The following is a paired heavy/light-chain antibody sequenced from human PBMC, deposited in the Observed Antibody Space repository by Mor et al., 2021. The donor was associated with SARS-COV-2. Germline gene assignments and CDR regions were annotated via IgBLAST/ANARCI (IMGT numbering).Light chain of an antibody. CDR2: EAS. Sequence: DIRMTQSPSSLSASVRDRVTITCRASQGISNYLAWFQQKPGQAPKLLIYEASTLQPGVPSRFSGSGSGTQFTLSISSLQPEDVATYYCQSYDGAGTFGQGTKVEIK. CDR3: QSYDGAGT. V-gene: IGKV1-27*01. J-gene: IGKJ1*01. CDR1: QGISNY.
Heavy chain of an antibody. J-gene: IGHJ6*02. CDR1: GYTFTSYG. V-gene: IGHV1-18*04. D-gene: IGHD6-13*01. CDR3: AREGDGYSSSWQLLYYYYYGMDV. CDR2: ISAYNGNT. Sequence: QVQLVQSGAEVKKPGASVKVSCKASGYTFTSYGISWVRQAPGQGLEWMGWISAYNGNTNYAQKLQGRVTMTTDTSTSTAYMELRSLRSDDTAVYYCAREGDGYSSSWQLLYYYYYGMDVWGQGTTVTVSS.